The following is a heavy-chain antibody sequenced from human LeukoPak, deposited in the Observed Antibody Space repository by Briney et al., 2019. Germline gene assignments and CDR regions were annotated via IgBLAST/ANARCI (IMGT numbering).Heavy chain of an antibody. Sequence: SVKVSCKASGGTFSSYAISWVRQAPGQGLEWMGGIIPIFGTANYAQKFQGRVTITADESTSTAYMEPSSLRSEDTAVYYCARNSPGLVATIPKSNYYYGMDVWGKGTTVTVSS. CDR1: GGTFSSYA. V-gene: IGHV1-69*13. D-gene: IGHD5-12*01. CDR3: ARNSPGLVATIPKSNYYYGMDV. J-gene: IGHJ6*04. CDR2: IIPIFGTA.